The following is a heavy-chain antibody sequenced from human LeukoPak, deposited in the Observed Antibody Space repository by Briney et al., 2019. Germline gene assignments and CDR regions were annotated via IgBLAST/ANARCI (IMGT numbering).Heavy chain of an antibody. CDR3: AKDSGYGDYLGGYYYMDV. J-gene: IGHJ6*03. D-gene: IGHD4-17*01. V-gene: IGHV3-43*01. Sequence: GGSLRLSCAASGFTFDDYTMYWVRQAPGKGLEWVSLISWDGGSTYYADSVKGRFTISRDNSKNSLYLQMNSLRTEDTALYYCAKDSGYGDYLGGYYYMDVWGKGTTVTVSS. CDR1: GFTFDDYT. CDR2: ISWDGGST.